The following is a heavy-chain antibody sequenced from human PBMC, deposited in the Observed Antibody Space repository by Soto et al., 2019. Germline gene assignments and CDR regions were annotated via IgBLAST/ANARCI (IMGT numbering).Heavy chain of an antibody. CDR2: IHYSGTT. CDR1: GTSISSYY. D-gene: IGHD1-1*01. V-gene: IGHV4-59*01. Sequence: PSETLSLTCTVSGTSISSYYWSWIRQPPGKGLEWIANIHYSGTTNYNPSLASRVTLSVDTSKNQFSLKMTSVTAVDRAMYFCARYNSYDIDYWGRGTLVTVSS. J-gene: IGHJ4*02. CDR3: ARYNSYDIDY.